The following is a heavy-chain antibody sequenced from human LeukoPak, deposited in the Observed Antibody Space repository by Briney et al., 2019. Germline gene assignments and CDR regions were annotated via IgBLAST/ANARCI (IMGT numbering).Heavy chain of an antibody. V-gene: IGHV3-30*19. J-gene: IGHJ5*02. CDR1: GFTFSSYG. D-gene: IGHD3-10*01. Sequence: PGGSLRLSCAASGFTFSSYGMHWVRQAPGKGLEWVAVISYDGSNKYYADSVKGRFTISRDNSKNTLYLQMNSLRAEDTAVYYCARSYGSGLNRFDPWGQGTLVTVSS. CDR3: ARSYGSGLNRFDP. CDR2: ISYDGSNK.